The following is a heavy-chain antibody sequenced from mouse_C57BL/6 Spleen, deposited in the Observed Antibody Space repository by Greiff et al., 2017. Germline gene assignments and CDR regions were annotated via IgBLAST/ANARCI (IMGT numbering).Heavy chain of an antibody. V-gene: IGHV1-26*01. CDR2: VNPNYGGT. D-gene: IGHD3-2*02. CDR3: ATAQAYAMDY. CDR1: GYTLTDYY. Sequence: VQLQQSGPELVKPGASVKISCKASGYTLTDYYMNLVKHSHGKSLEWIGDVNPNYGGTSYNQKFKGKATLTVDKSSSTAYMEHRSLTSEDSAVYYCATAQAYAMDYWGQGTSVTVSS. J-gene: IGHJ4*01.